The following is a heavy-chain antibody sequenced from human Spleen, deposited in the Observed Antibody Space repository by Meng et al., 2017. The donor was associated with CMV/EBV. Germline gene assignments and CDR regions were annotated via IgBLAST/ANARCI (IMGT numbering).Heavy chain of an antibody. CDR2: INHSGST. J-gene: IGHJ4*02. V-gene: IGHV4-34*01. CDR3: ARSNMYYVDY. Sequence: SLACAVYGGSFSGYYWSWIRQPPGKGLEWIGEINHSGSTNYNPSLKSRVTISVDTSKNQFSLKLSSVTAADTAVYYCARSNMYYVDYWGQGTLVTVSS. CDR1: GGSFSGYY. D-gene: IGHD4-11*01.